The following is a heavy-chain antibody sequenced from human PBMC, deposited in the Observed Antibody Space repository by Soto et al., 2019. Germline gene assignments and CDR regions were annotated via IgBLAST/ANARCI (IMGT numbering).Heavy chain of an antibody. Sequence: GGSLRLSCVASGFSVNSGYMNWVRQAPGKGPQWVSVIYRGGTTYQPDSVKGRFTISRDDSKNALYLQMNSLRPEDTAVYYCARANDFNAFDIWGPGTMVTVSS. J-gene: IGHJ3*02. V-gene: IGHV3-53*05. CDR2: IYRGGTT. D-gene: IGHD2-21*02. CDR3: ARANDFNAFDI. CDR1: GFSVNSGY.